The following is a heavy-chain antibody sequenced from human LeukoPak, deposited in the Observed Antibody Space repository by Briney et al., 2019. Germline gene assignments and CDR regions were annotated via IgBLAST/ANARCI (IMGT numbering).Heavy chain of an antibody. V-gene: IGHV3-23*01. CDR1: GFTFSSYA. J-gene: IGHJ3*02. CDR2: ISGSGGST. CDR3: AKDLHLRSNFLAFDI. D-gene: IGHD5/OR15-5a*01. Sequence: GGSLRLSCAASGFTFSSYAMSWVRQAPGKGLEGVSAISGSGGSTYYADFVKGRFTISRDNSKNTLYLQMNSLRAEDTAVYYCAKDLHLRSNFLAFDIWGQGTMVTVSS.